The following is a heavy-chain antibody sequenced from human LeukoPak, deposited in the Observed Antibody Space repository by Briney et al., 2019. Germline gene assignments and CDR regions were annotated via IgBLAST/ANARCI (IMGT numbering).Heavy chain of an antibody. CDR2: IYSGGST. CDR3: ATMGVAARLDH. Sequence: PGGSLRLSCAASGFTVSSNYMSWVRQAPGKGLEWVSVIYSGGSTYYADSVKGRFTISRDNDKDSVYLQLSSLRAEDTAVYYCATMGVAARLDHWGQGTPVTVSS. CDR1: GFTVSSNY. V-gene: IGHV3-53*01. J-gene: IGHJ4*02. D-gene: IGHD6-19*01.